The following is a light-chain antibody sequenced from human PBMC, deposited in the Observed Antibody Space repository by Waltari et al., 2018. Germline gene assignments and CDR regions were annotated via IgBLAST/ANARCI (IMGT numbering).Light chain of an antibody. V-gene: IGKV3-20*01. CDR2: GAS. CDR3: QQYGSSPLT. Sequence: EILLTQSPGTLSLSPGERATLSCRASQSISSNYLAWYQQKPGQAPRLLIYGASSRATGIPDRFSGSGYDTDFTLTVSRLESEDFGVYYCQQYGSSPLTFGQGTKVENK. J-gene: IGKJ2*01. CDR1: QSISSNY.